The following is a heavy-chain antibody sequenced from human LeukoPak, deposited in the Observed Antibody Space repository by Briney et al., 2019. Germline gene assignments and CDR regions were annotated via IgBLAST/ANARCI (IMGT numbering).Heavy chain of an antibody. D-gene: IGHD2-2*01. J-gene: IGHJ6*03. V-gene: IGHV1-8*02. CDR2: MNPNSGNT. Sequence: VASVKVSCKASGYTFTSYGISWVRQATGQGLEWMGWMNPNSGNTGYAQKFQGRVTMTRNTSISTAYMELSSLRSEDTAVYYCAREAANCSSTSCYANYYYYMDVWGKGTTVTVSS. CDR1: GYTFTSYG. CDR3: AREAANCSSTSCYANYYYYMDV.